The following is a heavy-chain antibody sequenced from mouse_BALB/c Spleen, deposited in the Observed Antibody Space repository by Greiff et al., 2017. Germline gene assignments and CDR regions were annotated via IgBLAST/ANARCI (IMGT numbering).Heavy chain of an antibody. Sequence: VHLVESGAELARPGASVKMSCKASGYTFTSYTMHWVKQRPGQGLEWIGYINPSSGYTNYNQKFKDKATLTADKSSSTAYMQLSSLTSEDSAVYYCARSGDYAWFAYWGQGTLVTVSA. CDR1: GYTFTSYT. J-gene: IGHJ3*01. CDR2: INPSSGYT. V-gene: IGHV1-4*01. CDR3: ARSGDYAWFAY. D-gene: IGHD2-4*01.